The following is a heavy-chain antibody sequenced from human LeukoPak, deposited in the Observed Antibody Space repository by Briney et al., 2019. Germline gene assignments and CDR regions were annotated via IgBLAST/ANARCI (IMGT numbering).Heavy chain of an antibody. Sequence: SVKVSCKASGGTFSSYAISWVRQAPGQGLEWMGRIIPILGIANYAQKFQGRVTITADKSTSTAYMELSSVTAADTAVYYCARDRAYCSGGSCPPDDYFDYWGQGTLVTVSS. CDR2: IIPILGIA. V-gene: IGHV1-69*04. CDR1: GGTFSSYA. J-gene: IGHJ4*02. D-gene: IGHD2-15*01. CDR3: ARDRAYCSGGSCPPDDYFDY.